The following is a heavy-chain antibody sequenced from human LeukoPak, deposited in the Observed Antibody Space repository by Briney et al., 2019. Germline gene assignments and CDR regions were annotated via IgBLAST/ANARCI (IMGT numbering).Heavy chain of an antibody. Sequence: ASVKVPCKVSGYTLTELSMYWVRQAPGKGLEWMGGFDPEDGETIYAQKFQGRVTMTEDTSTDTAYMELSSLRSEDTAVYYCATSPRPRGPRSYWDFDLWGRGTLVTVSS. V-gene: IGHV1-24*01. CDR1: GYTLTELS. J-gene: IGHJ2*01. CDR3: ATSPRPRGPRSYWDFDL. D-gene: IGHD3-10*01. CDR2: FDPEDGET.